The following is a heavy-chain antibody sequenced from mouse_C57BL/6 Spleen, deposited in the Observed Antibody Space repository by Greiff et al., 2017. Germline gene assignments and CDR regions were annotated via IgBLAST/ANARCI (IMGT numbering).Heavy chain of an antibody. CDR2: IYPGSGST. V-gene: IGHV1-55*01. J-gene: IGHJ2*01. Sequence: VQLQQPGAELVKPGASVKMSCKASGYTFTSYWITWVKQRPGQGLAWIGDIYPGSGSTNYNEKFKSKATLTVDTSSSTAYMQLSSLTSEDSAVYYCARGDYYGSSYDYWGQGTTLTVSS. CDR3: ARGDYYGSSYDY. CDR1: GYTFTSYW. D-gene: IGHD1-1*01.